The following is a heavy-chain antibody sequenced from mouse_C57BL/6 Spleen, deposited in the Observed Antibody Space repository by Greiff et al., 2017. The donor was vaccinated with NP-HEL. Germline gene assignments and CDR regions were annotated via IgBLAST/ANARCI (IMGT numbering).Heavy chain of an antibody. CDR1: GFTFSSYA. CDR2: ISDGGSYT. CDR3: ARDPTVVAPSYFDV. D-gene: IGHD1-1*01. V-gene: IGHV5-4*01. J-gene: IGHJ1*03. Sequence: EVQVVESGGGLVKPGGSLKLSCAASGFTFSSYAMSWVRQTPEKRLEWVATISDGGSYTYYPDNVKGRFTISRDNAKNNLYLQMSHLKSEDTAMYYCARDPTVVAPSYFDVWGTGTTVTVSS.